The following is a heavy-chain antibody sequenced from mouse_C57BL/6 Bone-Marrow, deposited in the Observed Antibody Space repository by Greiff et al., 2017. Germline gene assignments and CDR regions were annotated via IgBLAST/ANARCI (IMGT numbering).Heavy chain of an antibody. CDR1: GYTFTSYG. V-gene: IGHV1-81*01. Sequence: VKLVESGAELARPGASVKLSCKASGYTFTSYGISWVKQRTGQGLEWIGEIYPRSGNTYYNEKFKGKATLTADKSSSTAYMELRSLTSEDSAVYFCAVYYDYRFAYWGQGTLVTVSA. CDR3: AVYYDYRFAY. D-gene: IGHD2-4*01. J-gene: IGHJ3*01. CDR2: IYPRSGNT.